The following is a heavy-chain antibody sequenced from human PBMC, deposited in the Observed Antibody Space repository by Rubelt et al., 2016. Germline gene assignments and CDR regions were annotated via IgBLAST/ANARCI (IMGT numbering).Heavy chain of an antibody. V-gene: IGHV1-2*02. CDR3: ARVWNVDYGDYTSRGWFEP. Sequence: QVQLVQSGAEVKKPGASVKVSCKASGYTFTGYYMHWVRQAPGQGLEWMGWINPNSGGTNYAQKFQGRVTMTRDTSISTAYMELSRLRSDDTAVYYCARVWNVDYGDYTSRGWFEPWGQGTLVTVSP. D-gene: IGHD4-17*01. CDR1: GYTFTGYY. CDR2: INPNSGGT. J-gene: IGHJ5*02.